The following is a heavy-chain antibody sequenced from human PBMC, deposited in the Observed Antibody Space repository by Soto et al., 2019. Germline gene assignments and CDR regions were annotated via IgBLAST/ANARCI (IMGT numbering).Heavy chain of an antibody. D-gene: IGHD2-21*02. J-gene: IGHJ6*02. CDR3: ARDLWGYCGTDCYPLDV. Sequence: SDTLSLTCTVSGGSIRGYDWSWILQPPRKGLEWIGYMYNTGSTVYNPSFKSRVTISVDTSKNQFSLKLNSVTAADTAVYYCARDLWGYCGTDCYPLDVWGQGTTVTVSS. CDR1: GGSIRGYD. V-gene: IGHV4-59*01. CDR2: MYNTGST.